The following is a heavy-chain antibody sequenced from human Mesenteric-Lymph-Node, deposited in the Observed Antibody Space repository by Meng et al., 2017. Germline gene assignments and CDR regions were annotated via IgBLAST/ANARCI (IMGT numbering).Heavy chain of an antibody. CDR3: ARSFGDLPDY. CDR1: GYSFTGYY. J-gene: IGHJ4*02. V-gene: IGHV1-2*02. D-gene: IGHD3-3*01. Sequence: ASVKVSCKASGYSFTGYYMHWVRQAPGQGLEWMGWINPNNGATRYAQKFQGRVTWTGDTSISTAYMELSSLRSDDTAVYYCARSFGDLPDYWGQGTLVTVSS. CDR2: INPNNGAT.